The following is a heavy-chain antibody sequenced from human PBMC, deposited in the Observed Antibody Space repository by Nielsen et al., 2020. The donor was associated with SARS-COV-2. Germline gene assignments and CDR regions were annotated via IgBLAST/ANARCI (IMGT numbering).Heavy chain of an antibody. CDR2: IYYSGST. V-gene: IGHV4-39*01. J-gene: IGHJ4*02. CDR3: ARASTGYYYDTGFDY. D-gene: IGHD3-22*01. CDR1: GGSISSSSYY. Sequence: SETLSLTCTVSGGSISSSSYYWGWIRQPPGKGLEWIGSIYYSGSTYYNPSLKSRVTISVDTSKNQFSLKLSSVTAADTAVYYCARASTGYYYDTGFDYWGQGTLVTVSS.